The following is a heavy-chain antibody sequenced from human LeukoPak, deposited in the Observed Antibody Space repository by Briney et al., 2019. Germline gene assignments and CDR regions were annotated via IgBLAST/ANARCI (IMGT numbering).Heavy chain of an antibody. D-gene: IGHD3-9*01. CDR1: GFTFSSYS. Sequence: PGGSLRLSCAASGFTFSSYSMNWVRQAPGKGLEWVSSISSSSSYIYYADSVKGRFTISRDNAKNSLYLQMNSLRAEDTAVYYCARAFFYYDILTGHFDYWGQGTLVTVSS. CDR3: ARAFFYYDILTGHFDY. J-gene: IGHJ4*02. CDR2: ISSSSSYI. V-gene: IGHV3-21*01.